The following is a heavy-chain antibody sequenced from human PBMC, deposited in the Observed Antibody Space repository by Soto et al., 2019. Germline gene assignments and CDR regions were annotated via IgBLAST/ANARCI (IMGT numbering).Heavy chain of an antibody. CDR3: ARVVNSGVIDY. CDR1: GFTFSSYG. D-gene: IGHD3-10*01. V-gene: IGHV3-33*01. J-gene: IGHJ4*02. CDR2: IWYDGSNK. Sequence: QVQLVESGGGVVQPGRSLRLSCAASGFTFSSYGMHWVRQAPGKGLEWVAVIWYDGSNKYYADSVKGRFTISRDNSKNTLYLQMKSLRAEDTAVYCCARVVNSGVIDYWGQGTLVTVSS.